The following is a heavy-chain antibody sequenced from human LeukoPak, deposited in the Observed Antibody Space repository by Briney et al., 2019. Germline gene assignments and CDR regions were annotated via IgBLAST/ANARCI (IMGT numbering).Heavy chain of an antibody. Sequence: SETLSLTCTVSGGSISSYYWSWLRQPPGKGLEWIGYIYYSGNTNYNPSLKSRVTISVDTSKNQFSLKLSSVTAADTAVYYCARDRADYGDKYYLDCWGQGTLVTVSS. CDR1: GGSISSYY. CDR3: ARDRADYGDKYYLDC. J-gene: IGHJ4*02. V-gene: IGHV4-59*01. CDR2: IYYSGNT. D-gene: IGHD4-17*01.